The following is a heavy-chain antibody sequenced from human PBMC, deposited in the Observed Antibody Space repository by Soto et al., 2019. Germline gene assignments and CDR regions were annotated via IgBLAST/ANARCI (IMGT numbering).Heavy chain of an antibody. CDR1: GFTFSSYG. CDR2: IWYDGSNK. J-gene: IGHJ6*02. Sequence: GGSLRLSCAASGFTFSSYGMHWVRQAPGKGLEWVAVIWYDGSNKYYADSVKGRFTISRDNSKNTLYLQMNSLRAEDTAVYYCATLPIGGIAARRGYYYGMDVWGQGTTVTVSS. D-gene: IGHD6-6*01. V-gene: IGHV3-33*01. CDR3: ATLPIGGIAARRGYYYGMDV.